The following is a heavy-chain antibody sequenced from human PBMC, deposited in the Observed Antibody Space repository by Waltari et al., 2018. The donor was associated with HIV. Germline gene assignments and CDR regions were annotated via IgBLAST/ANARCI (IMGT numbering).Heavy chain of an antibody. CDR2: ISPYNGNT. Sequence: QARLVQSGAEVKKPGASVKVSCKTSGYTFPIYGISWVRPAPGQGLEWMGWISPYNGNTYYAQNLKGRVTLTTDSSRTAYMELRSLRSDDTAVYFCAREGYYYGSGTYAPPRYYGMDVWGQGTTVTVSS. V-gene: IGHV1-18*01. J-gene: IGHJ6*02. CDR3: AREGYYYGSGTYAPPRYYGMDV. D-gene: IGHD3-10*01. CDR1: GYTFPIYG.